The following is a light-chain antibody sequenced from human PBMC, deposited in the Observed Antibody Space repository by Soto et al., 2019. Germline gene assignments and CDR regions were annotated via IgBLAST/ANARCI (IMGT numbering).Light chain of an antibody. Sequence: IGLSQSPGALSLSPGERATLSCRASQSFRGLLAWYQQKPGQAPRLLIYDAYNRATGIPPRFSGSGSGTDFTLTISSLEPEDSAVYYCQQRHMWPITFGRGTRLEI. CDR3: QQRHMWPIT. CDR2: DAY. V-gene: IGKV3-11*01. J-gene: IGKJ5*01. CDR1: QSFRGL.